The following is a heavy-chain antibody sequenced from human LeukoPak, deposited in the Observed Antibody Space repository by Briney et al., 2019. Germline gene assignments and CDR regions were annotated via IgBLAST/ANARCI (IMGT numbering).Heavy chain of an antibody. CDR3: ARGRATSSGWDPGDY. CDR2: IKQDESEK. D-gene: IGHD6-19*01. CDR1: GFTFSSYW. Sequence: GGSLRLSCAPSGFTFSSYWMTWVRQAPGKGLEWVAYIKQDESEKYSVDSVKGRFTISRDNAKNSLYLQMNSLRAEDTAVYYCARGRATSSGWDPGDYWGQGTLVTVSS. V-gene: IGHV3-7*05. J-gene: IGHJ4*02.